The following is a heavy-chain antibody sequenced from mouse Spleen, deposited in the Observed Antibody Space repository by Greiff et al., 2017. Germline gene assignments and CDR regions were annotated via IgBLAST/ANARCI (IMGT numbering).Heavy chain of an antibody. CDR3: ARNGNGGYYAMDY. CDR2: INPSNGRT. Sequence: QVQLQQPGAELVKPGASVKLSCKASGYTFTSYWMHWVKQRPGQGLEWIGEINPSNGRTNYNEKFKSKATLTVDKSSSTAYMQLSSLTSEDSAVYYCARNGNGGYYAMDYWGQGTSVTVSS. J-gene: IGHJ4*01. V-gene: IGHV1S81*02. D-gene: IGHD2-1*01. CDR1: GYTFTSYW.